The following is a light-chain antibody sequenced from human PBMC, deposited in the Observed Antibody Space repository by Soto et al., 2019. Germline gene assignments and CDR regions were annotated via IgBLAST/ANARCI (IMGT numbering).Light chain of an antibody. CDR1: QSISSY. Sequence: EIVLTQSPATLSLSPGERATLSCRASQSISSYLAWYQQKPGQAPRLLLYDASNRATGIPARFSGSGSGTDFTLTISILEPEDFALYYCQQRSNEPLTFGPGTKVYI. J-gene: IGKJ3*01. V-gene: IGKV3-11*01. CDR2: DAS. CDR3: QQRSNEPLT.